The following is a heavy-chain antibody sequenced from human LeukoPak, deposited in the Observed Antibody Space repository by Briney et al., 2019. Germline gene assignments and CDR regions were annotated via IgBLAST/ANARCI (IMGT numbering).Heavy chain of an antibody. CDR3: ARVKSGYESSHYFDY. CDR1: GGSISSYY. J-gene: IGHJ4*02. Sequence: SETLSLTCTVSGGSISSYYWSWIRQPPGKGLEWIGYIYYSGSTNYNPSLKSRVTISVDTSKNQFSLKLSSVTAADTAVYYCARVKSGYESSHYFDYWGQGTLVTVSS. CDR2: IYYSGST. D-gene: IGHD5-12*01. V-gene: IGHV4-59*01.